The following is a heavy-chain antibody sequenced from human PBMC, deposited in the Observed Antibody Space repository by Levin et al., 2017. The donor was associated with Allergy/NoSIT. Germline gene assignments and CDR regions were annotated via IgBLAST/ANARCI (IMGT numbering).Heavy chain of an antibody. J-gene: IGHJ4*02. D-gene: IGHD6-13*01. CDR3: ARQSTATGPRYFDY. V-gene: IGHV4-39*01. CDR1: DASISSDSYY. CDR2: IYYSGST. Sequence: SETLSLACTVSDASISSDSYYWGWIRQPPGKGLEWIGSIYYSGSTYYNPSLRSRVTISVDTSKNQFSLRLTSVTAADTAVYYCARQSTATGPRYFDYWGQGTLVTVSS.